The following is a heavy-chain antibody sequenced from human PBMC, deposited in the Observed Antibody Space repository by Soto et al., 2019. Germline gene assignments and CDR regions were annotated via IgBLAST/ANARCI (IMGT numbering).Heavy chain of an antibody. V-gene: IGHV3-74*01. CDR1: GFTFSSYW. Sequence: EVQLVESGGGLVQPGGSLRLSCAASGFTFSSYWMHWVRQAPGKGLVWVSRINSDGSSTSYADSVKGRFTISRDNAKNTLYLQMNSLRAEDTAVYYCARSIQYYDILTGYSPDAFDIWGQGTMVTVSS. J-gene: IGHJ3*02. CDR3: ARSIQYYDILTGYSPDAFDI. D-gene: IGHD3-9*01. CDR2: INSDGSST.